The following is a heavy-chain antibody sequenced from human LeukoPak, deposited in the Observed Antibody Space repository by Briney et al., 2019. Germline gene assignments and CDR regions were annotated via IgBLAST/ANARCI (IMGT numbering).Heavy chain of an antibody. CDR1: GYTLTELS. J-gene: IGHJ6*03. Sequence: ASVKVSCKVSGYTLTELSMHWVLQAPGKGLEWMGGFDPEDGETIYAQKFQGRVTMTEDTSTDTAYMELSSLRSEDTAVYYCATKAILQSRGTGRRYYYYYYMDVWGKGTTVTVSS. CDR3: ATKAILQSRGTGRRYYYYYYMDV. CDR2: FDPEDGET. V-gene: IGHV1-24*01. D-gene: IGHD2-8*02.